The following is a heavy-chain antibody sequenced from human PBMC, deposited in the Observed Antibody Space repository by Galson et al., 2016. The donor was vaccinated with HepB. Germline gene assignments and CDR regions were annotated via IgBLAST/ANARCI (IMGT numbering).Heavy chain of an antibody. CDR2: ISDTGSSR. D-gene: IGHD3-22*01. CDR1: GFGFSDYF. J-gene: IGHJ3*01. CDR3: SREVLVSSGDYGGFDL. V-gene: IGHV3-11*01. Sequence: SLRLSCAASGFGFSDYFMSWNRQVPGKGLEWVSFISDTGSSRLYADSVKGRFTISRDTAKNSVYLQMNGLRVEDTAVYYCSREVLVSSGDYGGFDLWGQGTMVTVSP.